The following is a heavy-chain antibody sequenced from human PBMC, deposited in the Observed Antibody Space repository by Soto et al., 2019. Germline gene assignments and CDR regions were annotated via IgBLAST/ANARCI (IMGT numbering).Heavy chain of an antibody. CDR1: GYSFTSYW. V-gene: IGHV5-10-1*01. CDR2: IEPSDSST. J-gene: IGHJ6*02. D-gene: IGHD2-15*01. Sequence: GGALKISCKGSGYSFTSYWISWGREMPGKGLEWMGRIEPSDSSTNYSPSVQGHVTTSAANSVRTAYLQCSSLTASATAMYYCARRGSCRGGSCYFDYGMDVWGQGTTVTVSS. CDR3: ARRGSCRGGSCYFDYGMDV.